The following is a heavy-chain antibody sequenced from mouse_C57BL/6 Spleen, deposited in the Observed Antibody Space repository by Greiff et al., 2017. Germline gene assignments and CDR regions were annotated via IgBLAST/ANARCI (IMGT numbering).Heavy chain of an antibody. V-gene: IGHV5-6*01. Sequence: EVQVVESGGDLVKPGGSLKLSCAASGFTFSSYGMSWVRQTPDKRLEWVATISSGGSYTYYPDSVKGRFPMSRDNAYNTLDLQLRSRKSEDKAMDYDARAESYYARDYWGQGTSVTVSS. CDR2: ISSGGSYT. CDR3: ARAESYYARDY. J-gene: IGHJ4*01. CDR1: GFTFSSYG.